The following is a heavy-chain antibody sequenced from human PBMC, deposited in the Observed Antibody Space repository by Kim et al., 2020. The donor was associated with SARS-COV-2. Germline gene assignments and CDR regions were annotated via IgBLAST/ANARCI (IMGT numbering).Heavy chain of an antibody. D-gene: IGHD3-16*02. Sequence: GGSLRLSCAASGFTFSSYSMNWVRQAPGKGLEWVSSISSSSSYIYYADSVKGRFTISRDNAKNSLYLQMNSLRAEDTAVYYCARDPYYDYVWGSYRQRDYWGQGTLVTVSS. J-gene: IGHJ4*02. V-gene: IGHV3-21*01. CDR3: ARDPYYDYVWGSYRQRDY. CDR2: ISSSSSYI. CDR1: GFTFSSYS.